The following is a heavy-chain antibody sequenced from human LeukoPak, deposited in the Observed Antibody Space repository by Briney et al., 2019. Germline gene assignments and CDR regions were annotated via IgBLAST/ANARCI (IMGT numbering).Heavy chain of an antibody. CDR2: ISAYNGNT. CDR1: GGTFSSYA. J-gene: IGHJ4*02. Sequence: ASVKVSCKASGGTFSSYAISWVRQAPGQGLEWMGWISAYNGNTNYAQKLQGRVTMTTDTSTSTAYMELRSLRSDDTAVYYCARGSYDFWSGYYGPIYYFDYWGQGTLVTVSS. V-gene: IGHV1-18*01. D-gene: IGHD3-3*01. CDR3: ARGSYDFWSGYYGPIYYFDY.